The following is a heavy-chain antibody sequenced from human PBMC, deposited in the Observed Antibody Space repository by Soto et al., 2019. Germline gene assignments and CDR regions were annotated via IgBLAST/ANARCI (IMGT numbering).Heavy chain of an antibody. V-gene: IGHV1-3*01. CDR3: ARDSGSYYDFWSGYYAHYGMDV. CDR1: GYTFTSYA. CDR2: INAGNGNT. J-gene: IGHJ6*02. Sequence: ASVKVSCKASGYTFTSYAMHWVRQAPGQRLEWMGWINAGNGNTKYSQKFQGRVTITRDTSASTAYMELSSLRSEDTAVYYCARDSGSYYDFWSGYYAHYGMDVWGQGTQVTVSS. D-gene: IGHD3-3*01.